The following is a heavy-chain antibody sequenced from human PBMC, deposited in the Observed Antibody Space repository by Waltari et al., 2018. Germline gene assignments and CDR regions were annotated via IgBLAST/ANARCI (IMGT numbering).Heavy chain of an antibody. Sequence: YDINWVRQATGQGLEWMGWMNPNSGNTGYAQKFQGRVTMTRNTSISTAYMELSSLRSEDTAVYYCARVGRRGIQLSRFDYWGQGTLVTVSS. J-gene: IGHJ4*02. CDR1: YD. CDR3: ARVGRRGIQLSRFDY. D-gene: IGHD5-18*01. CDR2: MNPNSGNT. V-gene: IGHV1-8*01.